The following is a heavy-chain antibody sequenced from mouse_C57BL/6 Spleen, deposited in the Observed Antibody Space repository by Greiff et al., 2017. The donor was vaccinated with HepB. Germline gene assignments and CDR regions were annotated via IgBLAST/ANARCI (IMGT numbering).Heavy chain of an antibody. V-gene: IGHV1-26*01. CDR1: GYTFTDYY. Sequence: EVQLQQSGPELVKPGASVKISCKASGYTFTDYYMNWVKQSHGKSLEWIGDINPNNGGTSYNQKFKGKATLTVDKSSSTAYMELRSLTSEDSAVYYCARKDEDYWGQGTTLTVSS. CDR2: INPNNGGT. J-gene: IGHJ2*01. CDR3: ARKDEDY.